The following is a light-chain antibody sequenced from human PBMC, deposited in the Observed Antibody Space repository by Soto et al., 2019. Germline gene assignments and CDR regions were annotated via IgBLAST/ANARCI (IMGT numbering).Light chain of an antibody. J-gene: IGKJ2*01. Sequence: EIVLTQSPGTLSLSPGERATLSCRASQSVSSSYLAWYQQKPGQAPRLLIYGASSSATGIPDRFSGSGSGTDFTLTISSPEPEDFPVYYCQQYGSSPYTFGQGTKLEIK. CDR1: QSVSSSY. V-gene: IGKV3-20*01. CDR3: QQYGSSPYT. CDR2: GAS.